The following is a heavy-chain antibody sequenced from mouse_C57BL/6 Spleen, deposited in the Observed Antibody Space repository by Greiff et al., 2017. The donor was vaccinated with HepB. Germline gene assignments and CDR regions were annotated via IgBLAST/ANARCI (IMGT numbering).Heavy chain of an antibody. CDR2: IYPGDGDT. D-gene: IGHD1-1*01. CDR1: GYAFSSSW. V-gene: IGHV1-82*01. CDR3: ARSHGINYFDY. Sequence: VKLQESGPELVKPGASVKISCKASGYAFSSSWMNWVKQRPGKGLEWIGRIYPGDGDTNYNGKFKGKATLTADKSSSTAYMQLSSLTSEDSAVYFCARSHGINYFDYWGQGTTLTVSS. J-gene: IGHJ2*01.